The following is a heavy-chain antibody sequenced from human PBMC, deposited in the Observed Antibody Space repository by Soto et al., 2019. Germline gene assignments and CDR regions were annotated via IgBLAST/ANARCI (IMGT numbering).Heavy chain of an antibody. CDR3: AREENCSDGVCYSEYFHH. CDR1: GYIFTAYS. CDR2: VNPSGGST. V-gene: IGHV1-46*01. J-gene: IGHJ1*01. D-gene: IGHD2-8*02. Sequence: VASVKVSCKATGYIFTAYSMHWVRQAPGQGLEWMGVVNPSGGSTNYAQKFQGRITMTRDTSTSTVFMDLSSLTSEDTAVYYCAREENCSDGVCYSEYFHHWGQGTLVTVSS.